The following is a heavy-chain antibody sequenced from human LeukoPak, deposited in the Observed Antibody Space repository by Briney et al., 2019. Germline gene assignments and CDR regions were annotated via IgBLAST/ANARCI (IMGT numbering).Heavy chain of an antibody. Sequence: GGSLRHSCAASGFTFSSYAMHWVRQAPGKGLEYVSTISDNGGSTFYANSVKGRFTISRDNSKNTLYLQMGSLRPEDMAVYYCARALIAARPDSLFDYWGQGTLVTVSS. CDR1: GFTFSSYA. V-gene: IGHV3-64*01. CDR2: ISDNGGST. D-gene: IGHD6-6*01. J-gene: IGHJ4*02. CDR3: ARALIAARPDSLFDY.